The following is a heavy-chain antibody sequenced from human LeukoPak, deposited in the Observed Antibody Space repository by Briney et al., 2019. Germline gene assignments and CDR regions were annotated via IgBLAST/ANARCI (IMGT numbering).Heavy chain of an antibody. V-gene: IGHV4-31*11. D-gene: IGHD3-9*01. Sequence: SETLSLTCAVYGGSFSGYYWSWIRQHPGKGLEWIGYIYYSGSTYYNPSLKSRVTISVDTSKNQFSLKLSSVTAADTAVYYCARGRFYHDILTGYHDYWGQGTLVTVSS. CDR1: GGSFSGYY. CDR2: IYYSGST. J-gene: IGHJ4*02. CDR3: ARGRFYHDILTGYHDY.